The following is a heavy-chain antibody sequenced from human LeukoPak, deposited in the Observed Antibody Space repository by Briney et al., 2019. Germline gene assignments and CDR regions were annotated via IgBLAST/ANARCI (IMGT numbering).Heavy chain of an antibody. CDR1: GGSFSGYY. V-gene: IGHV4-34*01. CDR2: INHSGST. Sequence: SETLSLTCTVYGGSFSGYYWSWIRQPPGKGLEWIGEINHSGSTNYNPSLKSRVTISVDTSKNQFSLKLSSVTAADTAVYYCARDDVVTAIHDYWGQGTLVTVSS. D-gene: IGHD2-21*02. CDR3: ARDDVVTAIHDY. J-gene: IGHJ4*02.